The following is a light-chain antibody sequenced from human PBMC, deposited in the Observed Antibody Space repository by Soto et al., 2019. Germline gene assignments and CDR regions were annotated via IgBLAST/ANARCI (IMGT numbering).Light chain of an antibody. V-gene: IGKV3-15*01. CDR1: QSVSSN. J-gene: IGKJ1*01. CDR2: GAS. Sequence: EIVMTQSPATLSVSPGERATLSCRASQSVSSNLAWYQQKPGQSPRLLIYGASTRATGIPARFSGSGSGTEFTLTISSLQSEDFAVYYCQQYNDWPLTFGQGPKVGIK. CDR3: QQYNDWPLT.